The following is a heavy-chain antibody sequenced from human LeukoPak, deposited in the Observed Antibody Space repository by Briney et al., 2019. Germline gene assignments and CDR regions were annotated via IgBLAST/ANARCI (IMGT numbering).Heavy chain of an antibody. D-gene: IGHD3-22*01. V-gene: IGHV1-24*01. CDR2: FDPEDGET. CDR1: GYTLTELS. CDR3: ATEPAFMNYDSSGYVDY. Sequence: ASVKVSCKVSGYTLTELSMHWVRQAPGKGLEWMGGFDPEDGETIYAQKFQGRVTMTEDTSTDTAYMELSSLRSEDTAVYYCATEPAFMNYDSSGYVDYWGQGTLVTVSS. J-gene: IGHJ4*02.